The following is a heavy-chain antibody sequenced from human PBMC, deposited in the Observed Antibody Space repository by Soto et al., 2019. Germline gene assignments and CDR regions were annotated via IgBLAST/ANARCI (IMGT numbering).Heavy chain of an antibody. CDR2: IYSGGST. CDR3: ARDLTVPKAVASGSHDYYLDY. Sequence: EVQLVESGGGLVQPGGSLRLSCAASGFTVSSNYMSWVRQAPGKGLEWVSVIYSGGSTYYADSVKGRFTISRDNSKNTLYLQMNSLRAEDTAVYYCARDLTVPKAVASGSHDYYLDYWGQGTLVTVSS. V-gene: IGHV3-66*01. D-gene: IGHD6-19*01. J-gene: IGHJ4*02. CDR1: GFTVSSNY.